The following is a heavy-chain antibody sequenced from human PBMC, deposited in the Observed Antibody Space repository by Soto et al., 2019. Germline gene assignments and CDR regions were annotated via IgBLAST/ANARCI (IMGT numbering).Heavy chain of an antibody. CDR2: LYYSGSA. J-gene: IGHJ4*02. CDR3: ARRARGGNGGKSFQF. D-gene: IGHD5-12*01. Sequence: PSETLSLTCTVSAASSGRSSYFWGWIRQPPGKGLEWIGRLYYSGSAYYNPSFYSRVSISADTSKKLLSRKLRSVTAADTAVYYCARRARGGNGGKSFQFWGQGTLVTVSS. V-gene: IGHV4-39*01. CDR1: AASSGRSSYF.